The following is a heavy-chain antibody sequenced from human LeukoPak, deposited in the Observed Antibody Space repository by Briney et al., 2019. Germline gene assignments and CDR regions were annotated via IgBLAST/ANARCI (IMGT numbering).Heavy chain of an antibody. Sequence: GGSLRLSCAASGFTFSNYAMDWVRQVPGKGLEWVAVLWYDGSNKYYADSVKGRFTISRDNSKNTLHLQMDSLRAEDTAVYYCARGYTLLEYWGQGTLVTVSS. CDR1: GFTFSNYA. D-gene: IGHD1-1*01. CDR3: ARGYTLLEY. V-gene: IGHV3-33*01. CDR2: LWYDGSNK. J-gene: IGHJ4*02.